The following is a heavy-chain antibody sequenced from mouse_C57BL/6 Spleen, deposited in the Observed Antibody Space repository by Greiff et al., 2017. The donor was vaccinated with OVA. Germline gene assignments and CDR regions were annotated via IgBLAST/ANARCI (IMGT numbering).Heavy chain of an antibody. CDR2: ISSGSSTI. Sequence: DVKLVESGGGLVKPGGSLKLSCAASGFTFSDYGMHWVLQAPEKGLEWVAYISSGSSTIYYADTVKGRFTISRDNAKNTLFLQMTSLRSEDTAMYYCARSYYSNYAWFAYWGQGTLVTVSA. V-gene: IGHV5-17*01. CDR1: GFTFSDYG. D-gene: IGHD2-5*01. J-gene: IGHJ3*01. CDR3: ARSYYSNYAWFAY.